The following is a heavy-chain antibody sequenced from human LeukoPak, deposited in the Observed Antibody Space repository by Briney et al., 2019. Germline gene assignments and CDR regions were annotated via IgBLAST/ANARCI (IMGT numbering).Heavy chain of an antibody. D-gene: IGHD4-23*01. J-gene: IGHJ4*02. CDR3: ARAGGRLIFDY. Sequence: SETLSLTCAVYGGSFSGYYWSWIRQPPGKGLEWIGEINHGGSTNYNPSLKSRVTISVDTSKNQFSLKLSSVTAADTAVYYCARAGGRLIFDYWGQGTLVTVSS. V-gene: IGHV4-34*01. CDR1: GGSFSGYY. CDR2: INHGGST.